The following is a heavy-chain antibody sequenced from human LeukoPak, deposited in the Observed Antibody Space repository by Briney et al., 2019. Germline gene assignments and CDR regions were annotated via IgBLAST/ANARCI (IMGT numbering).Heavy chain of an antibody. Sequence: ASGKVSCKASGYTFTGYYMHWVRQAPGQGLEWMGWINPNSGGTNYAQKFQGRVTMTRDTSISTAYMELSRLRSDDTAVYYCARVVTYYYGSGSYYHNWFDPWGQGTLVTVSS. D-gene: IGHD3-10*01. V-gene: IGHV1-2*02. CDR3: ARVVTYYYGSGSYYHNWFDP. CDR1: GYTFTGYY. CDR2: INPNSGGT. J-gene: IGHJ5*02.